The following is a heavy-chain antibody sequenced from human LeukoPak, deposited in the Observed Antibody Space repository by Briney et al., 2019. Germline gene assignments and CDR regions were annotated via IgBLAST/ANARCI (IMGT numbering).Heavy chain of an antibody. CDR1: GFTFSSYS. CDR3: ARHRERSSHRDNYYYYGMDV. D-gene: IGHD5-24*01. J-gene: IGHJ6*02. Sequence: PGGSLRLSCAASGFTFSSYSMNWVRQAPGKGLEWVSSISSSSSYIYYADSVKDRFTISRDNAKNSLYLQMNSLRAEDTAVYYCARHRERSSHRDNYYYYGMDVWGQGTTVTVSS. CDR2: ISSSSSYI. V-gene: IGHV3-21*01.